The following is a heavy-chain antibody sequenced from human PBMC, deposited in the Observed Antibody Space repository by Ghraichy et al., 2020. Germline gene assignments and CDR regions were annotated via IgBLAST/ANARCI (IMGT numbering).Heavy chain of an antibody. CDR1: GGSVSSGSYY. V-gene: IGHV4-61*01. CDR3: ARAISGYDFHYFDY. J-gene: IGHJ4*02. Sequence: SETLSLTCTVSGGSVSSGSYYWSWIRQPPGKGLEWIGYIYYSGSTNYNPSLKSRVTISVDTSKNQFSLKLSSVTAADTAVYYCARAISGYDFHYFDYWGQGTLVTVSS. D-gene: IGHD5-12*01. CDR2: IYYSGST.